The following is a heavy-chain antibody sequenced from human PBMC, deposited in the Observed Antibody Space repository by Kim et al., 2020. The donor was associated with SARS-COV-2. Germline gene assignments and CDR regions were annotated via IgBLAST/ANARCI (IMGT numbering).Heavy chain of an antibody. CDR3: ARGGYYYDSSGYLHGM. Sequence: GGSLRLSCAAPGFRFSGYGMHWVRQAPGKGLEWVAVISYDGTDKYYADSVKGRFTISRDNSKNTLYLQMNSLRAEDTAAYYCARGGYYYDSSGYLHGM. J-gene: IGHJ6*01. D-gene: IGHD3-22*01. CDR2: ISYDGTDK. CDR1: GFRFSGYG. V-gene: IGHV3-33*05.